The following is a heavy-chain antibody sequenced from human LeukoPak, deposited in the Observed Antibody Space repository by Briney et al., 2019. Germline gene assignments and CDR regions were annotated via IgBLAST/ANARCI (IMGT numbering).Heavy chain of an antibody. CDR1: GGTFSSYA. Sequence: GSSVKVSCKASGGTFSSYAISWVRQAPGQGLEWMGGIIPIFGTANYAQKFQGRVTTTADESTSTAYMELSSLRSEDTAVYYCARARDILTGFDYWGQGTLVTVSS. D-gene: IGHD3-9*01. V-gene: IGHV1-69*01. CDR3: ARARDILTGFDY. CDR2: IIPIFGTA. J-gene: IGHJ4*02.